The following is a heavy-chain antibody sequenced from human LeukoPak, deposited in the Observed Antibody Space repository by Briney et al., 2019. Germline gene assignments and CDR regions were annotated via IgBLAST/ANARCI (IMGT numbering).Heavy chain of an antibody. CDR3: ARTSPISDYSAGFDY. Sequence: PGGSLRLSCAAYGLTFSSYAMHWARQAPGKGMEYVSAISSNGGSTYYANSVKGRFTISRDNSKNTLYLQMGSLRAEDMAVYYCARTSPISDYSAGFDYWGQGTLVTVSS. D-gene: IGHD2-15*01. V-gene: IGHV3-64*01. J-gene: IGHJ4*02. CDR2: ISSNGGST. CDR1: GLTFSSYA.